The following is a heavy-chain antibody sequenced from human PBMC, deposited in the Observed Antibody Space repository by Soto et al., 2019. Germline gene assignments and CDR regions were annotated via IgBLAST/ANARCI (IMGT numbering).Heavy chain of an antibody. CDR1: GDSISSGYY. CDR3: ARDQGGFGDYAV. J-gene: IGHJ6*02. CDR2: IYYSGST. D-gene: IGHD4-17*01. Sequence: VQLQESGPGLVKPSQTLSLTCTVSGDSISSGYYWSWIRQHPGKGLEWIGYIYYSGSTYYNPSLNSRVTMSVDTSKNQFSLSLTSVTAADTAVYYCARDQGGFGDYAVWGQGTTVIVSS. V-gene: IGHV4-31*03.